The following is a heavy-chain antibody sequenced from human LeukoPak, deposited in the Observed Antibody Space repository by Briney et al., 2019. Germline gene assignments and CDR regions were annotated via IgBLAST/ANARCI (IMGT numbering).Heavy chain of an antibody. D-gene: IGHD1-26*01. V-gene: IGHV3-30-3*01. J-gene: IGHJ4*02. CDR2: ISYDGCNK. Sequence: GGSLRLSCAASGFTFSSYAIHWVRQAPGKGLEWVAVISYDGCNKYYADSVKGRFTISRDNSKNTLYLQMNSLRAEDTAVYYCARESGYYFDCWGQGTLVTVSS. CDR1: GFTFSSYA. CDR3: ARESGYYFDC.